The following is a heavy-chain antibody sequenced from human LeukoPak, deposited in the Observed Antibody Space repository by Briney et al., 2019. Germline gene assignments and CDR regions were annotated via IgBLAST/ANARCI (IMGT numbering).Heavy chain of an antibody. Sequence: GGSLRLSCAASGFTFSNYWMHWVRQAPGKGLEWVANIKQDGSDIYYVDSVKGRFTISRDNAKNSLHLQMNSPRAEDTAVYYCARGDSSGWSFDPWGQGTLVTVSS. CDR2: IKQDGSDI. CDR1: GFTFSNYW. J-gene: IGHJ5*02. D-gene: IGHD6-19*01. CDR3: ARGDSSGWSFDP. V-gene: IGHV3-7*01.